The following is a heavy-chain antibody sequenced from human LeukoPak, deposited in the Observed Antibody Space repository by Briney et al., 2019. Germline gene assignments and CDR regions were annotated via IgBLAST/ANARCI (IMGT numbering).Heavy chain of an antibody. V-gene: IGHV3-30*02. J-gene: IGHJ4*02. CDR2: IHYDRSDK. D-gene: IGHD4-23*01. CDR1: GFTFSGYG. Sequence: GGSLRLSCAASGFTFSGYGMHWVRQAPGKGLEWVAFIHYDRSDKYYADSVKGRSTISRDNSKNTLYLQMNSLRAEDTAVYYCAKDLGNSFDYWGQGTLVTVSS. CDR3: AKDLGNSFDY.